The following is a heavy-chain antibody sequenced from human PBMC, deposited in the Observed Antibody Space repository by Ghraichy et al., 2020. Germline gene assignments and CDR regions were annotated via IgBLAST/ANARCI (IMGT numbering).Heavy chain of an antibody. Sequence: SQTLSLTCTVSGGSISSGDYYWSWIRQPPGKGLEWIGYIYYSGSTYYNPSLKSRVTISVDTSKNQFSLKLSSVTAADTAVYYCARVGYDSSGYGHFQHWGQGTLVTVSS. V-gene: IGHV4-30-4*01. D-gene: IGHD3-22*01. J-gene: IGHJ1*01. CDR2: IYYSGST. CDR3: ARVGYDSSGYGHFQH. CDR1: GGSISSGDYY.